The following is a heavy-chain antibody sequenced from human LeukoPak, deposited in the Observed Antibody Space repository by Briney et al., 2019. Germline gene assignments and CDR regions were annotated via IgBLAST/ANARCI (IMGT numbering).Heavy chain of an antibody. D-gene: IGHD6-6*01. J-gene: IGHJ6*03. CDR1: GDSVSSNSAA. Sequence: SRTLSLTCAISGDSVSSNSAAWNWIRQSPSRGLEWLGRTYYRSKWYNDYAVSVKSRITINPDTSKNQFSLQLNSVTPEDTAVYYCARDHIAARPGYYYYYVDVWGKGTTVTVSS. V-gene: IGHV6-1*01. CDR2: TYYRSKWYN. CDR3: ARDHIAARPGYYYYYVDV.